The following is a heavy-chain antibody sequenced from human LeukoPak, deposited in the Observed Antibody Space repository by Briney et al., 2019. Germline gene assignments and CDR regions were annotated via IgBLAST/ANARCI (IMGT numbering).Heavy chain of an antibody. D-gene: IGHD5-18*01. V-gene: IGHV3-48*03. CDR2: ISSSGSTI. CDR3: ARDGGGRGYSYGPADY. Sequence: GGSLRLSCAASGFTFSSYEMNWVRQAPGKGLEWVSYISSSGSTIYYADSVKGRFTISRDNAKNSLYLQMNSLRAGDTAVYYCARDGGGRGYSYGPADYWGQGTLVTVSS. CDR1: GFTFSSYE. J-gene: IGHJ4*02.